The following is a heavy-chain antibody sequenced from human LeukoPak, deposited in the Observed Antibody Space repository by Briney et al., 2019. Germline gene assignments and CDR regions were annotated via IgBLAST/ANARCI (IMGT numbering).Heavy chain of an antibody. Sequence: GESLKISCKGSGYSFTNYWIGWVRQMPGKGLEWMGIIYPGDSGTKYSPSFQGQVTISADKSISTAYLQWSSLKASDTAMYYCARFLSGNYSDCWGQGTLVTVSS. CDR1: GYSFTNYW. CDR3: ARFLSGNYSDC. V-gene: IGHV5-51*01. J-gene: IGHJ4*02. D-gene: IGHD1-26*01. CDR2: IYPGDSGT.